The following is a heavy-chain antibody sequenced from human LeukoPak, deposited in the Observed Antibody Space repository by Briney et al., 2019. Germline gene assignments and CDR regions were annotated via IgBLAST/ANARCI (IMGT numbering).Heavy chain of an antibody. CDR2: INAGNGNT. J-gene: IGHJ4*02. CDR1: GYTFTSYA. V-gene: IGHV1-3*01. D-gene: IGHD4-17*01. Sequence: ASVKVSCKASGYTFTSYAMHWVRQAPGQRLEWMGWINAGNGNTKYSQKFQGRVTITRDTSASIAYMELSSLRSEDTAVYYCARDRGDYGYFDYWGQGTLVTVSS. CDR3: ARDRGDYGYFDY.